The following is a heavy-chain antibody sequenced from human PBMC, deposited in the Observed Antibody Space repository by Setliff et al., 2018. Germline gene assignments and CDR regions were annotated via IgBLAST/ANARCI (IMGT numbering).Heavy chain of an antibody. J-gene: IGHJ4*02. CDR2: VTVYNGNT. D-gene: IGHD3-10*01. CDR1: GYTFSNYG. CDR3: ARVESMVRGKNILRHFDY. Sequence: ASVKVSCKASGYTFSNYGVTWVRQAPGRGLERMGWVTVYNGNTKYAQNLQGRLTLTTDISTSTAYMELGSLTTDDTAVYYCARVESMVRGKNILRHFDYWGQGIQVTVSS. V-gene: IGHV1-18*01.